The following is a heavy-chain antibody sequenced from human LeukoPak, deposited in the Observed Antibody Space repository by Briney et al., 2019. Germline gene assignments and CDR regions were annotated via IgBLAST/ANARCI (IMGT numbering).Heavy chain of an antibody. V-gene: IGHV4-59*01. D-gene: IGHD6-19*01. CDR2: IYYSGST. CDR3: VRAPYSSGWYSYFDS. CDR1: GGSISSYY. Sequence: SETLSLTCTVSGGSISSYYWSWVRQPPGKGLEWIGYIYYSGSTNYNPSLKSRVPISVDTSKNQFSLKLSSVIAADTAVYYCVRAPYSSGWYSYFDSWGQGTLVTVSS. J-gene: IGHJ4*02.